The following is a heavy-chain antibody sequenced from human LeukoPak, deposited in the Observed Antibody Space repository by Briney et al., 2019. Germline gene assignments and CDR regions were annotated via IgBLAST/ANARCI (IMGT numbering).Heavy chain of an antibody. CDR2: INHSGST. D-gene: IGHD2-2*01. CDR3: ARGDGTVVPDKNWFDP. J-gene: IGHJ5*02. V-gene: IGHV4-34*01. Sequence: SETLSLTCAVYGGSFSGYYWSRIRQPPGKGLEWIGEINHSGSTNYNPSLKSRVTISVDTSKNQFSLKLSSVTAADTAVYYCARGDGTVVPDKNWFDPWGQGTLVTVSS. CDR1: GGSFSGYY.